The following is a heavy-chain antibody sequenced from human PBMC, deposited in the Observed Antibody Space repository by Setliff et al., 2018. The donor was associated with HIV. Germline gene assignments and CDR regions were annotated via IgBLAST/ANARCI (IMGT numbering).Heavy chain of an antibody. V-gene: IGHV4-4*02. Sequence: SETLSLTCAVSGDSISSSNWWNWVRQPPGKGLERIGEIHHGGTTNYNPSLKSRLSILLDKSNNQLSLKVTSVTAADTAVYYCVRDTNYGDNIWAFDMWGQGTKVTVSS. CDR2: IHHGGTT. CDR1: GDSISSSNW. D-gene: IGHD4-17*01. J-gene: IGHJ3*02. CDR3: VRDTNYGDNIWAFDM.